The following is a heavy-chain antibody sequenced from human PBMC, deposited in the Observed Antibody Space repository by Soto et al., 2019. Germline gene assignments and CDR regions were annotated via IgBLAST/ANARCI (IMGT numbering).Heavy chain of an antibody. Sequence: QLQLQESGPGLVKPSETLSLTCTVSGGSISSGTYSWGWIRQPPGKGLEWIGTFYYSGSTYYNPSRKRRGTISVDTSKNQFSLKGSSVTAADTAVYYCARLGGYCTTSCYGYYGMDVWGQGTTVTVSS. D-gene: IGHD2-8*01. J-gene: IGHJ6*02. CDR3: ARLGGYCTTSCYGYYGMDV. V-gene: IGHV4-39*01. CDR1: GGSISSGTYS. CDR2: FYYSGST.